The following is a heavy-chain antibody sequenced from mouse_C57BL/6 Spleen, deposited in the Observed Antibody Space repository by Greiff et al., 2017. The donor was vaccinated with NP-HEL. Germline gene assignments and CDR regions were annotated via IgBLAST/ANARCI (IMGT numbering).Heavy chain of an antibody. V-gene: IGHV1-74*01. Sequence: VKLQQPGAELVKPGASVKVSCKASGYTFTSYWMHWVKQRPGQGLEWIGRIHPSDSDTNYNQKFKGKATLTVDKSSSTAYMQLSSLTSEDSAVYYCATYYGSRGVFDYWGQGTTLTVSS. CDR1: GYTFTSYW. J-gene: IGHJ2*01. CDR2: IHPSDSDT. D-gene: IGHD1-1*01. CDR3: ATYYGSRGVFDY.